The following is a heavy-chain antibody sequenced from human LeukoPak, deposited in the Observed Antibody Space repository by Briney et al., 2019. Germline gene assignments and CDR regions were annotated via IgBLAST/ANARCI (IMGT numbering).Heavy chain of an antibody. Sequence: GRSLRLSCAASGFTFSSYGMHWVRQAPGKGLEWVAVISYDGSNQYYAVSVKGRFTISRDNSKNTLYLQMNSLRPDDTAVYFCAKFISPDYYDSSGSEYYFDYWGQGTLVTVSS. CDR3: AKFISPDYYDSSGSEYYFDY. J-gene: IGHJ4*02. V-gene: IGHV3-30*18. CDR2: ISYDGSNQ. D-gene: IGHD3-22*01. CDR1: GFTFSSYG.